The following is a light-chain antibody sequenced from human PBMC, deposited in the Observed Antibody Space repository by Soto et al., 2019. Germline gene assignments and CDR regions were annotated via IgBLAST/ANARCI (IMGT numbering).Light chain of an antibody. J-gene: IGLJ2*01. CDR2: ENN. CDR1: SSNIGSDY. CDR3: AAWDKSLNGGV. Sequence: QAVVTQPPSVSAAAGQKVTISCSGSSSNIGSDYVSWYQQLPGTAPKLLIYENNKRPSGIPDRFSGSKSGTSATLGITGLQTGDEADYYCAAWDKSLNGGVFGGGTKLTVL. V-gene: IGLV1-51*02.